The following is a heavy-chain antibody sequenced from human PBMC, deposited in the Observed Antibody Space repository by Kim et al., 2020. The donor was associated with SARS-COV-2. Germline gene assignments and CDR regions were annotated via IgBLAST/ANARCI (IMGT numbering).Heavy chain of an antibody. CDR3: ARDGVGYCSSTSCYFFFDY. CDR1: GFTFSSYS. Sequence: GGSLRLSCAASGFTFSSYSMNWVRQAPGKGLEWVSYISSSSSTIYYADSVKGRFTISRDNAKNSLYLQMNSLRDEDTAVYYCARDGVGYCSSTSCYFFFDYWGQGTLVTVSS. CDR2: ISSSSSTI. V-gene: IGHV3-48*02. J-gene: IGHJ4*02. D-gene: IGHD2-2*01.